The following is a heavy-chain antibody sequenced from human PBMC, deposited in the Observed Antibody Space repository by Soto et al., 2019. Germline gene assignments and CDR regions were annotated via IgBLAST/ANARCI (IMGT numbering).Heavy chain of an antibody. CDR1: GFTFRDFA. CDR3: AVTRHWSWDPRTPTDV. CDR2: ISHDGSDK. V-gene: IGHV3-30*04. D-gene: IGHD3-3*01. Sequence: QGQLVESGGGVVQPGRSLRLSCVASGFTFRDFAVHWVRQAPGKGLEWVAVISHDGSDKFYADSVKGRFTISRDNSKNTLYLQMNSLRAEDMGVYYCAVTRHWSWDPRTPTDVWGQGTTVTVSS. J-gene: IGHJ6*02.